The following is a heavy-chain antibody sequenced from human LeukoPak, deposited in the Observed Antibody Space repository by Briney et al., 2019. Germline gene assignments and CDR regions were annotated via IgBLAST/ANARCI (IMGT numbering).Heavy chain of an antibody. Sequence: PGGSLRLSCAASGFTFSDYYMSWIRQAPGKGLEWVSYISSSGSTIHYADSVKGRFTISRDNAKNSLYLQMNSLRAEDTAVYYCARDIIVQGTSWNAFDIWGQGTMVTVSS. J-gene: IGHJ3*02. CDR3: ARDIIVQGTSWNAFDI. V-gene: IGHV3-11*01. CDR1: GFTFSDYY. CDR2: ISSSGSTI. D-gene: IGHD2-2*01.